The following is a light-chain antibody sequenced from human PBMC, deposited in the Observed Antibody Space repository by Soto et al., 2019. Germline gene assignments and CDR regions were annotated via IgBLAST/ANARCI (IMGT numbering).Light chain of an antibody. CDR2: GAS. CDR1: QSVRSN. CDR3: QQYNNWPPWT. Sequence: EIVMTQSPATLSVSPGERATLSCRASQSVRSNLAWYQQKPGQAPRILIYGASTMATGIPARFSGSGSETEFTLTISSLQCEDFAVYYCQQYNNWPPWTLGQGTKVEI. V-gene: IGKV3-15*01. J-gene: IGKJ1*01.